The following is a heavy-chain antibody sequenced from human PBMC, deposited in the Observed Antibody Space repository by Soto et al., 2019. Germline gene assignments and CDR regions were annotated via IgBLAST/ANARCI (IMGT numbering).Heavy chain of an antibody. D-gene: IGHD3-10*01. J-gene: IGHJ6*02. V-gene: IGHV1-69*01. Sequence: QVQLVQSGAEVKKPGSSVKVSCKASGGTFSSYAISWVRQAPGQGLEWMGGIIPIFGTANYAQKFQGRVTITADESTSTAYMELSSLSSEDTAVYYCARDQAPYYYGSGSDYYYYGMDDWGQGTTVTVSS. CDR1: GGTFSSYA. CDR2: IIPIFGTA. CDR3: ARDQAPYYYGSGSDYYYYGMDD.